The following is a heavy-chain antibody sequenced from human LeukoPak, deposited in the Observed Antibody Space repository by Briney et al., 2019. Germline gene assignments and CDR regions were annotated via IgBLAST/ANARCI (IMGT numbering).Heavy chain of an antibody. V-gene: IGHV4-59*01. CDR1: GGSISSYY. CDR2: IYYSGST. Sequence: SETLSLTCTVSGGSISSYYWSWIRQPPGKGLEWIGYIYYSGSTNYNPSLKSRVTISVDTSKNQFSLKLSSVTAADTAVYYCARGAYYGMDVWGQGTTVTVSS. J-gene: IGHJ6*02. CDR3: ARGAYYGMDV.